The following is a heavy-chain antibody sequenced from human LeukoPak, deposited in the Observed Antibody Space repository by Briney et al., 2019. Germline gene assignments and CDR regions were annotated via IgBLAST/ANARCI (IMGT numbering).Heavy chain of an antibody. CDR1: GGSFSGYF. D-gene: IGHD3/OR15-3a*01. Sequence: SETLSLTCAVYGGSFSGYFWSWIRQPPGKGLDWIGEINHSGNTNYNPSLKSRATISVDTSKSQFSLKLSSVTAADTAVYYCARRYDDLVRPLNDWGRGTLGTVSS. CDR3: ARRYDDLVRPLND. V-gene: IGHV4-34*01. J-gene: IGHJ4*02. CDR2: INHSGNT.